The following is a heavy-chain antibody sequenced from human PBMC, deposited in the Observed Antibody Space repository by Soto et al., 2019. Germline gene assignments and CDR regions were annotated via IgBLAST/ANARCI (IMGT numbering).Heavy chain of an antibody. CDR3: ARVDIVVVPAAISYYYYYMDV. CDR2: IYYSGST. CDR1: GGSISSYY. Sequence: SETLSLTCTVSGGSISSYYWSWIRQPPGKGLEWIGYIYYSGSTNYNPSLKSRVTISVDTSKNQFSLKLSSVTAADTAVYYCARVDIVVVPAAISYYYYYMDVWGKGTTVTVSS. V-gene: IGHV4-59*01. J-gene: IGHJ6*03. D-gene: IGHD2-2*02.